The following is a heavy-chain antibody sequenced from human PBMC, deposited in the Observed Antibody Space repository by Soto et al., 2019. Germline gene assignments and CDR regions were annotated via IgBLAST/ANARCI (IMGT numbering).Heavy chain of an antibody. CDR2: ISWNSGSI. CDR3: AKAPNYGDYGYFDY. CDR1: GFTFDDYA. V-gene: IGHV3-9*01. J-gene: IGHJ4*02. D-gene: IGHD4-17*01. Sequence: GGSLRLSCAASGFTFDDYAMHWVRQAPGKGLEWVSGISWNSGSIGYADSVKGRFTISRDNAKNSLYLQMNSLRAEDTAVYYCAKAPNYGDYGYFDYWGQGTLVTVSS.